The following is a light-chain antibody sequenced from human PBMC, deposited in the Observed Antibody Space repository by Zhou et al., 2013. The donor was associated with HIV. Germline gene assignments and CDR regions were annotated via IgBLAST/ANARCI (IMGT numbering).Light chain of an antibody. CDR3: QKYNSAPV. J-gene: IGKJ4*01. V-gene: IGKV1-12*01. CDR2: AAS. CDR1: QGIGSW. Sequence: DIQMTQSPSSVSASVGDRVTITCRTSQGIGSWLAWFQQKPGKAPKLLIYAASSLQSGVPSRFSGSGSGTEFALTISSLQPDDFATYYCQKYNSAPVFGGGTKVEIK.